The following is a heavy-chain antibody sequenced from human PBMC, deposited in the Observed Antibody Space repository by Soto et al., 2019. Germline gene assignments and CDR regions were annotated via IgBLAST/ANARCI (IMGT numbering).Heavy chain of an antibody. V-gene: IGHV1-2*04. J-gene: IGHJ6*02. CDR1: GYTFTGYY. CDR2: INPNSGGT. CDR3: AREWRGGQNDYYYYGMDV. Sequence: ASVKVSCKASGYTFTGYYMHWVRQAPGQGLEWMGWINPNSGGTNYAKKFQGWVTMTRDTSISTAYMELSRLRSDDTAVYYCAREWRGGQNDYYYYGMDVWGQGTTVTVSS. D-gene: IGHD3-10*01.